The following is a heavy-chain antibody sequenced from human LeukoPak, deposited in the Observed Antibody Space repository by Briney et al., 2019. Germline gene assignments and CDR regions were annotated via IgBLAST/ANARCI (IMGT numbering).Heavy chain of an antibody. D-gene: IGHD1-26*01. Sequence: PSETLSPTCSVSGASISPCYWVWIRQPPGKGLEWIGYVFYNGRTSYNPSLKSRVTISADTSKNQFSLKMNSVTAADTAVYYCASGNYYQDYWGQGTVVTVSP. J-gene: IGHJ4*02. V-gene: IGHV4-59*08. CDR2: VFYNGRT. CDR1: GASISPCY. CDR3: ASGNYYQDY.